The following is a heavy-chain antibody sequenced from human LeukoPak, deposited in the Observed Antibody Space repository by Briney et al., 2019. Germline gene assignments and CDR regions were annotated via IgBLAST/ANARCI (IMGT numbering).Heavy chain of an antibody. D-gene: IGHD4-17*01. CDR2: ISADGDNT. CDR1: GFTFSSFS. CDR3: ARDYGDYGRSFDY. V-gene: IGHV3-64*02. J-gene: IGHJ4*02. Sequence: GGSLRLSCAASGFTFSSFSMHWVRQAPGKGLEYVSAISADGDNTYYADSVKDRFTISRDNSQNTLYLQMGGLRVEDMAVYYCARDYGDYGRSFDYWGQGTLVTVSS.